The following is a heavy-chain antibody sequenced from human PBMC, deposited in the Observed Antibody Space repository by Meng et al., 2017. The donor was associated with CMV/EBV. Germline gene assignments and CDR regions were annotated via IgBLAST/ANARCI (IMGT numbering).Heavy chain of an antibody. J-gene: IGHJ4*02. Sequence: GGSLRLSCVVSGLTVSSPYMSWVRQAPGKGLEWVSVIYSGGTSYHADSVKGRFTISRDNSKNTVFLQMNSLRAEDTAVYYCATGLGEDGDYTGDFWGQGTLVTVSS. CDR1: GLTVSSPY. D-gene: IGHD4-17*01. CDR2: IYSGGTS. CDR3: ATGLGEDGDYTGDF. V-gene: IGHV3-53*01.